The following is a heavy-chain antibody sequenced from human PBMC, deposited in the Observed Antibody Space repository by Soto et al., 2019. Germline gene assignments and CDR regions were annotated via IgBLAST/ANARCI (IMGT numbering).Heavy chain of an antibody. CDR2: ISTAHTNE. D-gene: IGHD3-10*01. CDR3: ARGLIKYAGGAFDI. CDR1: GCSFSDSI. J-gene: IGHJ3*02. Sequence: QVQLEESGGGVVQPGTSLKLSCTASGCSFSDSIIHWLRQAPGRGLEWVAVISTAHTNEAYAHSVRDRFIISRDNSMSTLFLQMNSLRAEDTAIYYCARGLIKYAGGAFDIWGQGTTVTVS. V-gene: IGHV3-33*01.